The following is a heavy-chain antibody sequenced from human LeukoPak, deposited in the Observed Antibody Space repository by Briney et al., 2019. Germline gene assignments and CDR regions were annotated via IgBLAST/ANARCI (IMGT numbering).Heavy chain of an antibody. CDR3: ARHGTDSSGYLPLDY. Sequence: PSETLSLTCTVSGGSISSYYWSWIRQPPGKGLEWIGYIYYSGSTNYNPSLKSRVTISVDTSKNQSSLKLSSVTAADTAVYYCARHGTDSSGYLPLDYWGQGTLVTVSS. CDR1: GGSISSYY. J-gene: IGHJ4*02. CDR2: IYYSGST. V-gene: IGHV4-59*08. D-gene: IGHD3-22*01.